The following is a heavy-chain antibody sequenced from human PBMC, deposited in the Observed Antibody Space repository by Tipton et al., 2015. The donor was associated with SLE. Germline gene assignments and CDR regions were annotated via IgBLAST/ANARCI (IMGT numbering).Heavy chain of an antibody. D-gene: IGHD1-26*01. J-gene: IGHJ3*02. V-gene: IGHV4-59*08. CDR3: ARHRRVGATRGDAFDI. CDR2: IYYSGRT. CDR1: GGSISRYY. Sequence: TLSLTCTVSGGSISRYYWSWIRQPPGKGLEWIGYIYYSGRTNYNPPLKSRVTISVDTSKNQLSLKLSSVTAADTAVYYCARHRRVGATRGDAFDIWGQGTMATVPS.